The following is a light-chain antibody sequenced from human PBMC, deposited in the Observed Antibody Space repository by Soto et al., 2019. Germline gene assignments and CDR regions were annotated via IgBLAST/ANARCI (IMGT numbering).Light chain of an antibody. CDR1: QSVNSY. CDR3: QQYGSSSWT. Sequence: EIVLTQSPATLSLSPGERATLSCTASQSVNSYLAWYQHRPGQAPRLLIYDTFNRATGVPARFSGSGSGTDCTLTISRLEAEDFAVYYCQQYGSSSWTLGQGTKVDIK. CDR2: DTF. V-gene: IGKV3-11*01. J-gene: IGKJ1*01.